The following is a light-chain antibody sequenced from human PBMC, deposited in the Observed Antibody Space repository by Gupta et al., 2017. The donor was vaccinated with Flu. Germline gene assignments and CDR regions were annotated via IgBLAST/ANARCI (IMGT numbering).Light chain of an antibody. V-gene: IGKV1-8*01. CDR2: AAS. CDR3: QQYDTWPNF. Sequence: PASLSVSTGERVTIACRASQGISSNLAWYQQKPGKAPKLLIYAASTVESGVPSRFSGSGSGTDFTLTISGLLSEDFAGYYCQQYDTWPNFFGQGTXMEIK. CDR1: QGISSN. J-gene: IGKJ2*01.